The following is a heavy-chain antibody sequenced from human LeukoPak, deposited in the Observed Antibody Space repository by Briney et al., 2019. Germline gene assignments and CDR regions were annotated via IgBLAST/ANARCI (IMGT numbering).Heavy chain of an antibody. J-gene: IGHJ4*02. CDR3: ARDQGWLQFDY. V-gene: IGHV3-66*02. Sequence: GGSLRLSCAASGFTVSSNYMSWVRQAPGKGLEWVSVIYSGGSTYYADSVKGRFTISRDNSKNTLYLQMNSLRAEDTAVYYCARDQGWLQFDYWGQGALATVSA. CDR2: IYSGGST. D-gene: IGHD5-24*01. CDR1: GFTVSSNY.